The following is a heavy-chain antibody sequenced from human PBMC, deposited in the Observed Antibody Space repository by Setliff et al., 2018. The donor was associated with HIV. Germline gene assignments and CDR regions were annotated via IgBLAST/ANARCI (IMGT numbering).Heavy chain of an antibody. V-gene: IGHV3-23*01. CDR2: IGGAYDGNT. CDR3: AKAMITTTWAFDF. Sequence: QAGGSLRLSCAASGFTFSTYSMVWVRQAPGKGLEWVSGIGGAYDGNTYHADSVKGRFTIFRENSKNIVYLQMSNLRAEDTALYYCAKAMITTTWAFDFWGQGTPVTVSS. J-gene: IGHJ4*02. D-gene: IGHD1-26*01. CDR1: GFTFSTYS.